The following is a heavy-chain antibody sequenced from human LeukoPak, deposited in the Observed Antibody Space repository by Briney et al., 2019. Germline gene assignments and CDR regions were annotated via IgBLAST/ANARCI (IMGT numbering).Heavy chain of an antibody. D-gene: IGHD3-3*01. J-gene: IGHJ4*02. CDR2: ITNKPKSYNT. Sequence: GGSLRLSCAASGFTFSDHYMDWVRQAPGKGLEWVGRITNKPKSYNTEYAASVKGRFTISRDDSKNSLYLQMNSLKTKDTAVYYCARGFHYDFWSGSYYFDYWGQGTLVTVSS. V-gene: IGHV3-72*01. CDR1: GFTFSDHY. CDR3: ARGFHYDFWSGSYYFDY.